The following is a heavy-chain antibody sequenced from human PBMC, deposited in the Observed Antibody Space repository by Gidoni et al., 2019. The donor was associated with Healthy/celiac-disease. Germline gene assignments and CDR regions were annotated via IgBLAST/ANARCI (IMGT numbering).Heavy chain of an antibody. D-gene: IGHD2-15*01. CDR1: GSSICSGYY. CDR2: IYHSGST. Sequence: QVQLQESGPGLVKPSETLSLPCPCPGSSICSGYYWGWIRPPPGKGLEWIGSIYHSGSTYYNPSLKSRVTISVDTSKNQFSLKLSSVTAADTAVYYCASTRPDAPEEYFQHWGQGTLVTVSS. CDR3: ASTRPDAPEEYFQH. J-gene: IGHJ1*01. V-gene: IGHV4-38-2*01.